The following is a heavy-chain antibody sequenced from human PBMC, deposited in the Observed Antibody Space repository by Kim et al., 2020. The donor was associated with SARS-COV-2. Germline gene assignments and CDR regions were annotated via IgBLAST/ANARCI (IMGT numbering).Heavy chain of an antibody. Sequence: ASVKVSCKASGYTFTSYAMHWVRQAPGQRLEWMGWINAGNGNTKYSQKFQGRVTITRDTSASTAYMELSSLRSEDTAVYYCARRLGVYSYGSRVYGMDVWGQWTTVTVSS. J-gene: IGHJ6*02. CDR3: ARRLGVYSYGSRVYGMDV. V-gene: IGHV1-3*01. CDR2: INAGNGNT. D-gene: IGHD5-18*01. CDR1: GYTFTSYA.